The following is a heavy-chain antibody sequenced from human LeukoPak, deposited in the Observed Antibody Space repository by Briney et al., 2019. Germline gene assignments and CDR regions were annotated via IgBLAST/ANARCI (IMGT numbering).Heavy chain of an antibody. J-gene: IGHJ5*02. CDR3: ARGGVGATTYVWFDP. D-gene: IGHD1-26*01. CDR2: IIPIFGTA. CDR1: GGTFSSYA. Sequence: ASVKVSCKASGGTFSSYAISWVRQAPGQGLEWMGGIIPIFGTANYAQNFQGRVTMTRDMSTSTVYMELSSLRADDTAVYYCARGGVGATTYVWFDPWGQGTLVTVSS. V-gene: IGHV1-69*05.